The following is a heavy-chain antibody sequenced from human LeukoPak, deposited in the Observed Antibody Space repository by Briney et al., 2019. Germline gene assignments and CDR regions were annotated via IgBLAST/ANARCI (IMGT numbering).Heavy chain of an antibody. J-gene: IGHJ4*02. V-gene: IGHV3-7*01. D-gene: IGHD3-22*01. Sequence: GGSLRLSCTASGFMFSSFWMAWVRQAPGKGLEWVANIKPDGSLQFYGDSVKGRFTISRDNAKNSLYLQMNNLRAEDTALYYCATSYDSSGCDWGQGTLVTVSS. CDR1: GFMFSSFW. CDR3: ATSYDSSGCD. CDR2: IKPDGSLQ.